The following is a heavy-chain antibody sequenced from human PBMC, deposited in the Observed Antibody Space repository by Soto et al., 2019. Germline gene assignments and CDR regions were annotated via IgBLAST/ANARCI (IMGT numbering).Heavy chain of an antibody. CDR2: ISTYNGDT. CDR3: ARDWGGKDFINFLLIDY. D-gene: IGHD4-4*01. Sequence: ASVKVSCKAYGYNFTNFGISWVRQAPGQGLEWLGWISTYNGDTHYLQRLQGRVTMTTDTSTSTAYMELRSLRSDDTAVYYCARDWGGKDFINFLLIDYWGQGTSVTVSS. J-gene: IGHJ4*02. V-gene: IGHV1-18*01. CDR1: GYNFTNFG.